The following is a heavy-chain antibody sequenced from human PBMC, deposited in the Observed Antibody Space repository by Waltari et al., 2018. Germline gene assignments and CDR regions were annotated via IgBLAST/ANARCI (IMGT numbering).Heavy chain of an antibody. CDR1: GFTFRNYG. Sequence: QVQLVESGGGVVQPGRSLRLSCAASGFTFRNYGMPWVRQAPGKGLEGVAVIWYDGSNKYYAESVQGRFTISRDNSKNTLYLQMNSLRAEDTAVYYCARENIPNRDQLLGDFDYWGQGTLVTVSS. D-gene: IGHD2-2*01. CDR3: ARENIPNRDQLLGDFDY. CDR2: IWYDGSNK. J-gene: IGHJ4*02. V-gene: IGHV3-33*01.